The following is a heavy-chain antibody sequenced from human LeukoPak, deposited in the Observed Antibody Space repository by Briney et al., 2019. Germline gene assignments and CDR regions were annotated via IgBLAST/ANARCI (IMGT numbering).Heavy chain of an antibody. V-gene: IGHV3-23*01. CDR3: ARDRPNYYGGDGHYYRRDGDY. J-gene: IGHJ4*02. D-gene: IGHD3-10*01. CDR1: GFTFSIYA. Sequence: GGSLRLSCAASGFTFSIYAMSWVRQAPGKGLQWVSSITSRGESTWYVDPVKGRFTITRDNSENTLYLQMHSLRAEDTAVYYCARDRPNYYGGDGHYYRRDGDYWGRGTLVSVSS. CDR2: ITSRGEST.